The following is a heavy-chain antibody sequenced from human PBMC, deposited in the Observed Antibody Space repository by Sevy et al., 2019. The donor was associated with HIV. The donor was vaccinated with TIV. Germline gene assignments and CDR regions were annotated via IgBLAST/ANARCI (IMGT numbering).Heavy chain of an antibody. CDR1: GFTFSNYA. Sequence: GGSLRLSCAASGFTFSNYAMSWVRQAPGKGLEWVSVVSFSGSDTNYADSVKGRFTISRDNSKNTLYLQMNTLRAEDTAVYYCARARVSGSYYAGDFDYWGQGTLVTVSS. V-gene: IGHV3-23*01. J-gene: IGHJ4*02. D-gene: IGHD1-26*01. CDR2: VSFSGSDT. CDR3: ARARVSGSYYAGDFDY.